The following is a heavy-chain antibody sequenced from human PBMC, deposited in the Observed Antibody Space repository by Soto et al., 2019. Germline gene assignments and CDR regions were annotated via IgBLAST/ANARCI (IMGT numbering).Heavy chain of an antibody. CDR3: ATRNCSSTSCYNGDYYYGMDV. D-gene: IGHD2-2*02. V-gene: IGHV5-10-1*01. CDR2: IDPSDSYT. CDR1: GYSFTSYW. J-gene: IGHJ6*02. Sequence: PGESLKISCKGSGYSFTSYWISWVRQMPGKGLEWMGSIDPSDSYTNYSPSFQGHVTISADKSISTAYLQWSSLKASDTAMYYCATRNCSSTSCYNGDYYYGMDVWGQGTTVTVSS.